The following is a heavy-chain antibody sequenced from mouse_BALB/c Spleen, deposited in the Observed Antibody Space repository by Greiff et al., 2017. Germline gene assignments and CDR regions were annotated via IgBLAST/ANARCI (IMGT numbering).Heavy chain of an antibody. D-gene: IGHD2-1*01. V-gene: IGHV1-87*01. CDR1: GYTFTSYW. CDR3: ARLNYPYAMDY. Sequence: QVQLQQSGAELARPGASVKLSCKASGYTFTSYWMQWVKQRPGQGLEWIGAIYPGDGDTRYTQKFKGKATLTADKSSSTAYMQLSSLASEDSAVYYCARLNYPYAMDYWGQGTSVTVSS. J-gene: IGHJ4*01. CDR2: IYPGDGDT.